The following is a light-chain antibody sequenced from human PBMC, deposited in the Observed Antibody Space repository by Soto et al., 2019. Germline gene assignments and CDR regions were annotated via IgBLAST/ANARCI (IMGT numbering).Light chain of an antibody. CDR2: KAS. Sequence: DVQVTQTPSTLSASVGDRCTITCRASQSVSTWLAWYQQKPGKAPKLLIYKASNLESGVPSRFTGSGSGTEFTLTISSLQPDDLATYYCQAYNSWTFGQGTKVAI. V-gene: IGKV1-5*03. J-gene: IGKJ1*01. CDR3: QAYNSWT. CDR1: QSVSTW.